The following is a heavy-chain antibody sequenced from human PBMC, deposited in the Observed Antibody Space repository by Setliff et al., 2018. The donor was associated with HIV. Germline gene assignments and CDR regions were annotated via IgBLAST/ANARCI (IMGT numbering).Heavy chain of an antibody. V-gene: IGHV1-69-2*01. CDR1: GYTFTDYY. D-gene: IGHD2-21*02. CDR3: ATVPCEIGGHCGGDPPDY. Sequence: ASVKVSCKASGYTFTDYYMHWVQQAPGKGLEWMGRVDPEDGETIYAEKFQGRVTITADTSTDTAYMELTSLKFEDTAVYYCATVPCEIGGHCGGDPPDYWGQGTLVTVSS. CDR2: VDPEDGET. J-gene: IGHJ4*02.